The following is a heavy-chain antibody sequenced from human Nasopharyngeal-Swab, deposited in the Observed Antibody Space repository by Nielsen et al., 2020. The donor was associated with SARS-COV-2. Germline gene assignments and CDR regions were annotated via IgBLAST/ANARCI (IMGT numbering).Heavy chain of an antibody. CDR2: ISCSSSTI. CDR3: ARDGYSSSWYAFDI. J-gene: IGHJ3*02. D-gene: IGHD6-6*01. CDR1: GFTFSSYS. V-gene: IGHV3-48*02. Sequence: GESLKISCAASGFTFSSYSMNWVRQAPGKGLEWVSYISCSSSTIYYADSVKGRFTISRDNAKNSLYLQMNSLRDEDTAVYYCARDGYSSSWYAFDIWGQGTMVTVSS.